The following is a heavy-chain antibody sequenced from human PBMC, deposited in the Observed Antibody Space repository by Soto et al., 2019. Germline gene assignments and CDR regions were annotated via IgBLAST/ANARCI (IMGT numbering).Heavy chain of an antibody. CDR3: AIGHWLGN. D-gene: IGHD6-19*01. CDR2: IKQDGNEK. Sequence: DVQLVESGGALVQPGESLRLSCAASGFTFSDYLMTWVRQAPGKGLEWVATIKQDGNEKYYVDSVKGRFTISRDNAKNSLYLRLNGLRAEDTAVYYCAIGHWLGNWGHGTLVTVSS. CDR1: GFTFSDYL. V-gene: IGHV3-7*01. J-gene: IGHJ4*01.